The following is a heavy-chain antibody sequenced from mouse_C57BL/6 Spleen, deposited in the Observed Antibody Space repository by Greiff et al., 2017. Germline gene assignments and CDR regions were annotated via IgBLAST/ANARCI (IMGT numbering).Heavy chain of an antibody. CDR3: AKRGGNAGYDVGWFAY. V-gene: IGHV1-64*01. D-gene: IGHD2-2*01. Sequence: QVQLQQPGAELVKPGASVKLSCKASGYTFTSYWMHWVKQRPGQGLEWIGMIHPNSGSTNYNEKFESKATLTVDKSYSTAYMQLSSLTSEDSAVYYGAKRGGNAGYDVGWFAYWGQGTLVTVSA. CDR2: IHPNSGST. CDR1: GYTFTSYW. J-gene: IGHJ3*01.